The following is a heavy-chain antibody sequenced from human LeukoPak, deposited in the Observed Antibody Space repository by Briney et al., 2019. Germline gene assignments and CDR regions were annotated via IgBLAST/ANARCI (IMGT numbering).Heavy chain of an antibody. J-gene: IGHJ3*02. Sequence: SETLSLTCTVSGGSISSYYWSWIRQPPGKGLEWVGYIYYSGSTNYNPSLKSRVTISVDTSKNQFSLKLSSVTAADTAVYYCARHVGAAAPDAFDTWGQGTMVTVSS. D-gene: IGHD6-13*01. CDR3: ARHVGAAAPDAFDT. CDR2: IYYSGST. V-gene: IGHV4-59*08. CDR1: GGSISSYY.